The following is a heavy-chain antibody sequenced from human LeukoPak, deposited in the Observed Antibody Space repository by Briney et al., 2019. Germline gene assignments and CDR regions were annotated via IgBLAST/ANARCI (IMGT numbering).Heavy chain of an antibody. CDR3: ARDSYYYGSGSYYTLDY. D-gene: IGHD3-10*01. V-gene: IGHV3-48*03. CDR1: GFTFSSYE. Sequence: GGSLRLSCAASGFTFSSYEMNWVRRAPGKGLEGVSYISSSGSTIYYADSVKGRFTISRDNAKNSLYLQMNSLRAEDTAVYYCARDSYYYGSGSYYTLDYWGQGTLVTVSS. CDR2: ISSSGSTI. J-gene: IGHJ4*02.